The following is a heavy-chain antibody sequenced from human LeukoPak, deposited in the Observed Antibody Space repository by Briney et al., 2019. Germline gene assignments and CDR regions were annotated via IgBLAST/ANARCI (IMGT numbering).Heavy chain of an antibody. CDR2: ISSSSSYI. V-gene: IGHV3-21*01. CDR3: ARGQTPMVRGVGIDY. D-gene: IGHD3-10*01. J-gene: IGHJ4*02. Sequence: GGSLRLSCAASGFTFSSYWMSWVRQAPGKGLEWVSSISSSSSYIYYADSVKGRFTISRDSAKNSLYLQMNSLRAEDTAVYYCARGQTPMVRGVGIDYWGQGTLVTVSS. CDR1: GFTFSSYW.